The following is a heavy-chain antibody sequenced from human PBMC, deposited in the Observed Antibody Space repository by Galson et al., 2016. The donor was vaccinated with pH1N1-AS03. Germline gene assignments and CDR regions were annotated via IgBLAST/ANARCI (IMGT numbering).Heavy chain of an antibody. CDR3: ARDHVYDSSGLQH. J-gene: IGHJ1*01. CDR2: INPSGGTA. CDR1: GYAFTNFY. V-gene: IGHV1-46*01. Sequence: SVKVSCKAPGYAFTNFYIHWVRQAPGQGLEWMGIINPSGGTATYAQKFQGRVTMTRDTSTSTVYMELSSLRSEDTAFFYCARDHVYDSSGLQHWGQGTLVTVSS. D-gene: IGHD3-22*01.